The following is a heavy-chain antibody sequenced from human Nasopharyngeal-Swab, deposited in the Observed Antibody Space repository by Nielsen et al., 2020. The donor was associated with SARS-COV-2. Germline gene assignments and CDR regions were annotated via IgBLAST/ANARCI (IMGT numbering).Heavy chain of an antibody. CDR3: ARMDGYSYGFFSDY. Sequence: GESLKISCAASGFSFSSYSMNWVRQAPGKGLEWVSSISSSSSYIYYADSVKGRFTISRDNAKNSLYLQMNSLRAEDTAVYYCARMDGYSYGFFSDYWGQGTLVTVSS. D-gene: IGHD5-18*01. J-gene: IGHJ4*02. CDR1: GFSFSSYS. V-gene: IGHV3-21*01. CDR2: ISSSSSYI.